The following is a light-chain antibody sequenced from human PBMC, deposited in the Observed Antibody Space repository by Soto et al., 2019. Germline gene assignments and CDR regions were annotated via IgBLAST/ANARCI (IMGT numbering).Light chain of an antibody. CDR1: QSVLHSPYNKNY. J-gene: IGKJ4*01. CDR3: QQYYSSPLT. V-gene: IGKV4-1*01. Sequence: DIVMTQSPDSLAVSLGERATINCKSSQSVLHSPYNKNYLGWYQQKPGHPPKVLIYWASTRESGVPDRFSGSGSGTDFTLTISDLQAEDVAVYYCQQYYSSPLTFGGGTKVEIK. CDR2: WAS.